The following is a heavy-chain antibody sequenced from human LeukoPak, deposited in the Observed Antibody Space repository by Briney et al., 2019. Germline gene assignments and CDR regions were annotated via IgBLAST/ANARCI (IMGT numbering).Heavy chain of an antibody. CDR2: ISASTGNT. CDR3: ARDPVYTDFWNGFYTPPLDC. J-gene: IGHJ4*02. D-gene: IGHD3-3*01. Sequence: ASVKVSCKASGYTFTTYGISWVRQAPGQGLEWMGWISASTGNTYYAQNPQDRVTMTTDTSTSTAYMELRSLASDDAAVYYCARDPVYTDFWNGFYTPPLDCWGQGTLVTVSS. V-gene: IGHV1-18*01. CDR1: GYTFTTYG.